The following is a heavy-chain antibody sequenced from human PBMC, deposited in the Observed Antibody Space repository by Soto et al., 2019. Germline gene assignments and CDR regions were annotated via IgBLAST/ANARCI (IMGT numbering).Heavy chain of an antibody. V-gene: IGHV1-18*01. CDR2: ISLYSDGT. D-gene: IGHD2-2*01. CDR1: GYTFSNYG. CDR3: ARVVPGAEAWFGP. J-gene: IGHJ5*02. Sequence: ASVKVSCKTSGYTFSNYGITWVRQAPGQPLEWMGWISLYSDGTNYAQKFQGRVSMTTDTSTTTAYMELRSLRSDDTAVYYCARVVPGAEAWFGPWGQGTLVTVSS.